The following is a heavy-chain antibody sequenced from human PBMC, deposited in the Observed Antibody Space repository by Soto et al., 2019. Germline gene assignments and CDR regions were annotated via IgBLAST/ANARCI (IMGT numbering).Heavy chain of an antibody. J-gene: IGHJ3*02. CDR3: AKGKAGYVTAFDI. D-gene: IGHD5-12*01. CDR2: ISWNSGSI. V-gene: IGHV3-9*01. Sequence: GGSLRLSCAASGFTFDDYAMHWARQAPGKGLEWVSGISWNSGSIGYADSVKGRFTISRDNAKNSLYLQMNSLRAEDTALYYCAKGKAGYVTAFDIWGQGTMVTVSS. CDR1: GFTFDDYA.